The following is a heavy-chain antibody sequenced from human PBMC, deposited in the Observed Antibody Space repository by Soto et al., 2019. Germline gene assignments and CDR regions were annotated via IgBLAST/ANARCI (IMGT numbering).Heavy chain of an antibody. CDR2: IYYSGST. V-gene: IGHV4-59*01. CDR1: GGSLSSYY. D-gene: IGHD3-10*01. Sequence: SETLSLTCTVSGGSLSSYYWTWIRQPPGKGLEWIGYIYYSGSTNYNPSLKSRVTTSVDTSKNQFSLKLSSVTAADTAVYYCARELFGRSVWFDPWGQGTLVTVSS. CDR3: ARELFGRSVWFDP. J-gene: IGHJ5*02.